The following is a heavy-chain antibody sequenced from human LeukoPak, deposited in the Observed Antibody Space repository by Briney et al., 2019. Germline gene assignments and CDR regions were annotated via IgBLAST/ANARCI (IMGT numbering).Heavy chain of an antibody. CDR2: ISSSSSYI. V-gene: IGHV3-21*01. D-gene: IGHD1-26*01. Sequence: GSLRLSCAASGFTFSSYSMNWVRQAPGKGLEGVSSISSSSSYIYYADSVKGRFTISRDNAKNSLYLQMNSLRAEDTAVYYCARDLLVGASFDYWGQGTLVTVSS. CDR1: GFTFSSYS. CDR3: ARDLLVGASFDY. J-gene: IGHJ4*02.